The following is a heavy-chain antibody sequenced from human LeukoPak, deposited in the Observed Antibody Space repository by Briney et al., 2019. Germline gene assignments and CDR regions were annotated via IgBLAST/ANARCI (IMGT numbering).Heavy chain of an antibody. D-gene: IGHD3-22*01. CDR2: IYYSGST. CDR3: ARTRKYYYDSSGYLDAFDI. J-gene: IGHJ3*02. Sequence: SETLSLTCTVSGGSISSYYWSWIRQPPGKGLEWIGYIYYSGSTNYNPSLKSRVTISVDTSKNQFSLKLSSVTAAGTAVYYCARTRKYYYDSSGYLDAFDIWGQGTMVTVSS. V-gene: IGHV4-59*01. CDR1: GGSISSYY.